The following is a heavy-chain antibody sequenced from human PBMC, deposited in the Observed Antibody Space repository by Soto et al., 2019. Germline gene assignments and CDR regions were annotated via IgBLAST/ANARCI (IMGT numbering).Heavy chain of an antibody. CDR3: ARSTRLVVTAMYNWFDP. Sequence: SETLSLTCTVSGGSVSSGSYYWSWIRQHPGKGLEWIGYIYYSGSTYYNPSLKSRVTISVDTSKNQFSLKLSSVTAADTAVYYCARSTRLVVTAMYNWFDPWGQGTLVTVSS. D-gene: IGHD2-21*02. CDR2: IYYSGST. V-gene: IGHV4-31*03. J-gene: IGHJ5*02. CDR1: GGSVSSGSYY.